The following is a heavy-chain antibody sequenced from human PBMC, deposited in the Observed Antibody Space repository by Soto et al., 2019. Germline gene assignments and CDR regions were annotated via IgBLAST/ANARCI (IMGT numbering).Heavy chain of an antibody. D-gene: IGHD3-10*01. CDR1: GFGFHTYW. CDR3: TRDWVDYHGSGNYYPRFDP. Sequence: PSETLSLSCVASGFGFHTYWMHWVRQVPGKGLVWVARINSDGDTSTYADSVKGRFSISRDNTKNTLFLQMNGLRDDDTAVYYCTRDWVDYHGSGNYYPRFDPWGQGALGTVSS. J-gene: IGHJ5*02. V-gene: IGHV3-74*01. CDR2: INSDGDTS.